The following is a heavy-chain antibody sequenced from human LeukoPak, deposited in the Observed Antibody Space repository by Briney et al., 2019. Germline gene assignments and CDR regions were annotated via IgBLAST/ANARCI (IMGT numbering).Heavy chain of an antibody. Sequence: PGRSLRLSCAASGFTFSSYAMHWVRQAPGKGLEWVAVISYDGSNKYYADSVKGRFTISRDNSKNTLYLQMNSLGAEDTAVYYCARESSMIVEKYYFDYWGQGTLVTVSS. J-gene: IGHJ4*02. CDR3: ARESSMIVEKYYFDY. D-gene: IGHD3-22*01. CDR2: ISYDGSNK. CDR1: GFTFSSYA. V-gene: IGHV3-30*04.